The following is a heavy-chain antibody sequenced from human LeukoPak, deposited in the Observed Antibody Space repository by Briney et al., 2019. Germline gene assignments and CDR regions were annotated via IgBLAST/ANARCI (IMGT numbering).Heavy chain of an antibody. CDR3: WSEGGVDY. CDR1: GGSFSGYY. Sequence: PSETLSLTCAVYGGSFSGYYWSWIRQPPGKGLEWIGEINHSGSTNYNPSLKSRVTISVDTSKNQFSLTMSSVAAADTAVYYCWSEGGVDYWGQGTLVTVSS. J-gene: IGHJ4*02. CDR2: INHSGST. D-gene: IGHD1-26*01. V-gene: IGHV4-34*01.